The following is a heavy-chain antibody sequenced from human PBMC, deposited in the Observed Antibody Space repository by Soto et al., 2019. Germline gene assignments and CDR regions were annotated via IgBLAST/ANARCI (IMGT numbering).Heavy chain of an antibody. Sequence: GESFKISCKGSGYSFAGYWITWVRQKPGKVLEWMGRIDPSDSQTYYSPSFRGHVTISVTKSITTVFLQWSSLRASDTAMYYCARQIYDSDTGPNFQYYFDSWGQGTPVTVSS. CDR1: GYSFAGYW. CDR2: IDPSDSQT. D-gene: IGHD3-22*01. J-gene: IGHJ4*02. V-gene: IGHV5-10-1*01. CDR3: ARQIYDSDTGPNFQYYFDS.